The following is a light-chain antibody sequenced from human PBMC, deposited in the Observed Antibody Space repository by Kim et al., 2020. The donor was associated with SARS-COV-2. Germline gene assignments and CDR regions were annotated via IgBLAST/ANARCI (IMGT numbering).Light chain of an antibody. J-gene: IGKJ2*01. Sequence: LSPENRAPLPCRASQNVSNSLAWYQHKPGQAPRLLLYDVSNRATGIPARFSGSGSGTDFTLTITSLEPEDFAFYYCQQRRNWPAYTFGQGTKLEI. CDR3: QQRRNWPAYT. CDR1: QNVSNS. CDR2: DVS. V-gene: IGKV3-11*01.